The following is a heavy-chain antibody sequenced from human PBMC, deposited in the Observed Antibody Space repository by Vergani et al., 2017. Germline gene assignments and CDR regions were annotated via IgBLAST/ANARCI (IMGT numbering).Heavy chain of an antibody. V-gene: IGHV1-2*02. Sequence: QVQLVQSGAEVKKPGASVKVSCKASGYTFTGYFIHWVRQAPGQGLEWMGRVNPNSGRTNYAQNFQGRVTLTRDTSISTTYMELSRLRSDDTAVYYCTRGWYYDSIAYWAYWGQGILVTVTS. CDR1: GYTFTGYF. CDR2: VNPNSGRT. CDR3: TRGWYYDSIAYWAY. D-gene: IGHD3-22*01. J-gene: IGHJ4*02.